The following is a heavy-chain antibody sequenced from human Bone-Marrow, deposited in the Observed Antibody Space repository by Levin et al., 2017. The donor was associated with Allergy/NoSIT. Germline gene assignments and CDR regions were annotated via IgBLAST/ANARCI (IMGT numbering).Heavy chain of an antibody. CDR1: GFSFSSYE. CDR2: ISISGTTI. Sequence: PGESLKISCAASGFSFSSYEMNWVRQAPGKGLEWVSYISISGTTIYYADSVKGRFTISRDNAKSSLYLQMNSLRVEDTALYYCARSGWQQLVRYYFDYWGQGTLVTVSS. V-gene: IGHV3-48*03. J-gene: IGHJ4*02. D-gene: IGHD6-13*01. CDR3: ARSGWQQLVRYYFDY.